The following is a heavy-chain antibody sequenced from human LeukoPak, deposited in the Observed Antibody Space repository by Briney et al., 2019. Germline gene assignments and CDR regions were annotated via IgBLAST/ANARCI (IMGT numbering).Heavy chain of an antibody. CDR3: TREAAVGIDY. CDR1: GLPFSTYW. D-gene: IGHD6-13*01. J-gene: IGHJ4*02. CDR2: IIQDGSEK. V-gene: IGHV3-7*01. Sequence: SGGSLTLSRAASGLPFSTYWVSWLRQPPGKGLEWVANIIQDGSEKYYVDSVKGRFIISKDNAKNSLYLQMNSVRAEGTAVYLCTREAAVGIDYWGQGTLVT.